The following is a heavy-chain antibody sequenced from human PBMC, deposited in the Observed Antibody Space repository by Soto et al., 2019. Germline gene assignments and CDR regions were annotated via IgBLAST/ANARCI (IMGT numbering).Heavy chain of an antibody. D-gene: IGHD3-3*01. CDR3: ARGSSGADAFDI. Sequence: SETLSLTCAVYGGSFSGYYWSWIRQPPGKGLEWIGEINHSGSTNYNPSLKIRVTISVDTSKNQFSLKLTSLTAADTAVYYCARGSSGADAFDIWGQGIMVTVSS. CDR2: INHSGST. J-gene: IGHJ3*02. CDR1: GGSFSGYY. V-gene: IGHV4-34*01.